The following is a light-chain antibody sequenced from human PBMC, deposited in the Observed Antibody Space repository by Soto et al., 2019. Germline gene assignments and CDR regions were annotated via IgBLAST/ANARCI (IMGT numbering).Light chain of an antibody. CDR2: LGS. J-gene: IGKJ2*01. CDR3: MQALQTPYT. V-gene: IGKV2-28*01. Sequence: DIVMTQSPLSLPVTPGEPASISCWSSQSLMPDNRFNYLDWYLQKPGQSPQLLIYLGSYRASGVPDRFSGSGSGTDFTLKISRVEADDVGVYYCMQALQTPYTFGQGTKLEIK. CDR1: QSLMPDNRFNY.